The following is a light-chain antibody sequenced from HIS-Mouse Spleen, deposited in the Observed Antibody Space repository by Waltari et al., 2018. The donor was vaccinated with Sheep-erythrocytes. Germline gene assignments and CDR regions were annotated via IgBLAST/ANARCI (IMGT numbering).Light chain of an antibody. V-gene: IGLV2-11*01. CDR3: CSYAGSFNYV. Sequence: QSALTQPRSVSGSPGQSVTISCTGTSSDVGSYNYVSWYQQHPGKAPKLMIYDGSKRPSGVPDRFSGSKSSNTAFLTISGLQAEDEADYYCCSYAGSFNYVFATGTKVTVL. CDR1: SSDVGSYNY. J-gene: IGLJ1*01. CDR2: DGS.